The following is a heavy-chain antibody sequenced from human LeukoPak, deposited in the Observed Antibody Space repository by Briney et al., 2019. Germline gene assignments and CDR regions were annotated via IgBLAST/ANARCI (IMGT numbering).Heavy chain of an antibody. CDR2: IYYSGNT. V-gene: IGHV4-59*08. J-gene: IGHJ4*02. Sequence: SETLSLTCTVSGGSISSYYWSWIRQSPGKGLEWIGYIYYSGNTNYNPSLKSRVTISVDTSKNQFSLKLSSVTAADTAVYYCARSGSYGPNFAYWSQGTLVTVSS. CDR1: GGSISSYY. D-gene: IGHD1-26*01. CDR3: ARSGSYGPNFAY.